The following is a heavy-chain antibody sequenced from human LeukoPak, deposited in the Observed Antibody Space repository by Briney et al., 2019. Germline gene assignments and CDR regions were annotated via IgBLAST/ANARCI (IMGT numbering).Heavy chain of an antibody. J-gene: IGHJ1*01. V-gene: IGHV3-53*01. CDR1: GFTVGSSF. Sequence: GGSLRLSCAASGFTVGSSFMTWVRQAPGKGLEWVSVIFSDGTTYYTDSVKGRFTISRDNSKNTLYLQMNSLRAEDTAIYYCAQQLGYCSGGNCYFTHWGQGTLVTVSS. CDR3: AQQLGYCSGGNCYFTH. D-gene: IGHD2-15*01. CDR2: IFSDGTT.